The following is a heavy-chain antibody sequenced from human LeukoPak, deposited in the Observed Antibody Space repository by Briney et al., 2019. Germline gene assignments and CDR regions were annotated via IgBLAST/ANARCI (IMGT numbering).Heavy chain of an antibody. CDR1: GFTFSSYA. CDR3: AKDRDCSSTSCYTIFN. V-gene: IGHV3-23*01. CDR2: ISGSGGST. D-gene: IGHD2-2*02. Sequence: GGSLRLSCAASGFTFSSYAMSWVRQAPGKGLEWASAISGSGGSTYYADSVKGRFTISRDNSKNTLYLQMNSLRAEDTAVYYCAKDRDCSSTSCYTIFNWGQGTLVTVSS. J-gene: IGHJ4*02.